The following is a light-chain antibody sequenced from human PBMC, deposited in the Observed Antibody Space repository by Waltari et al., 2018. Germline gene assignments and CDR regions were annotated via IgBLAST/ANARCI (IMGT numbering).Light chain of an antibody. Sequence: QSALTQTATVSGSPGQSITISCSGTSSAIGNYHLVSWYQQHPGKAPTLIIYDVNKRPSGVSNRFSGSKSGNTAFLTISGLQTADEADYYCCSYAGSAISVFGGGTKVTVL. CDR2: DVN. J-gene: IGLJ3*02. CDR1: SSAIGNYHL. V-gene: IGLV2-23*02. CDR3: CSYAGSAISV.